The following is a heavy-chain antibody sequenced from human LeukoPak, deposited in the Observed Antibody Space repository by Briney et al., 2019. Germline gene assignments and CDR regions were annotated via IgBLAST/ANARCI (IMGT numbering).Heavy chain of an antibody. D-gene: IGHD3-9*01. CDR2: IYYSGST. Sequence: PSETLSLTCTVSGGSISSYYWSWIRQPPGKGLEWIGCIYYSGSTNYNPSLKSRVTISVDTSKNQFSLKLSSVTAADTAVYYCARDRRYDILTGYPYYYYYMDVWGKGTTVTVSS. CDR1: GGSISSYY. V-gene: IGHV4-59*12. CDR3: ARDRRYDILTGYPYYYYYMDV. J-gene: IGHJ6*03.